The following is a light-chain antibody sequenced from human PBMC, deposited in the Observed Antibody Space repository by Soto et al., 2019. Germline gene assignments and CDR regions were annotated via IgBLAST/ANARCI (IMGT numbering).Light chain of an antibody. CDR1: HSIGRN. CDR2: DAS. V-gene: IGKV3-15*01. J-gene: IGKJ1*01. Sequence: IVMTQSQSTLSVSPGERATLSCRASHSIGRNLAWYQQKPGQAPRLLIYDASIRATGFPARFSGSGSGTEFTLTISSLQSEDFAVYYCQQYNNRWTFGQGTKVEIK. CDR3: QQYNNRWT.